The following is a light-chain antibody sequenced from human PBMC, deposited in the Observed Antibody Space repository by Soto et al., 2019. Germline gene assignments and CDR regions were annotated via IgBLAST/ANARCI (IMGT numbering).Light chain of an antibody. CDR1: QSVNSN. Sequence: EKVMTQSPAALSVPPGERATLSCRASQSVNSNLAWYQQKPGQAPRLLLYGASTRATGIPARFSGSSSGTEFYLNISRLQSEDFAWYYCQQYKDKRHTFCGGTKEEVK. CDR2: GAS. V-gene: IGKV3-15*01. J-gene: IGKJ4*01. CDR3: QQYKDKRHT.